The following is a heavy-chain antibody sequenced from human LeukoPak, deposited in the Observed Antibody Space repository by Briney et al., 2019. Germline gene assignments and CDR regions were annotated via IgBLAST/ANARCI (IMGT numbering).Heavy chain of an antibody. Sequence: PGGSLRLSCAASGFTFSSYGMHWVRQAPGKGLEWVAFIRYDGSNKYYADSVKGRFTISRDNSKNTLYLQMNSLRAEDTAVYYCAREGVRGHYYDSSGYYHYFDYWGQGTLVTVSS. CDR1: GFTFSSYG. D-gene: IGHD3-22*01. CDR3: AREGVRGHYYDSSGYYHYFDY. J-gene: IGHJ4*02. V-gene: IGHV3-30*02. CDR2: IRYDGSNK.